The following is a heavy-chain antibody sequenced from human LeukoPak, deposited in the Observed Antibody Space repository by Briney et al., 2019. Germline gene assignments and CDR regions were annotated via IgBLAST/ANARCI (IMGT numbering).Heavy chain of an antibody. Sequence: GGSLRLSCAASGFTFSNYWRHWVRQAQGKGRVWGSNINNDGSSATYADSVKGRFTICRDNAKNPLYLQMHSLRAEDTAVYYCATDGPNSNAFDIWGQGAMVTVSS. CDR2: INNDGSSA. V-gene: IGHV3-74*01. D-gene: IGHD4/OR15-4a*01. J-gene: IGHJ3*02. CDR3: ATDGPNSNAFDI. CDR1: GFTFSNYW.